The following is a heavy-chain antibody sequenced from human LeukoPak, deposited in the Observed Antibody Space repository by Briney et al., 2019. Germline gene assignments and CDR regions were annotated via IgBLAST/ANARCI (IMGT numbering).Heavy chain of an antibody. CDR1: GNNFTSYW. J-gene: IGHJ3*02. CDR2: TEPSDSYT. CDR3: ARGITMVRGGDDAFDI. D-gene: IGHD3-10*01. V-gene: IGHV5-10-1*01. Sequence: GEPLEISCQASGNNFTSYWISWVRPIPGKGLEWMGRTEPSDSYTNYSPSFQGHVTISADKSISTAYLQWSSLKASDTAMYYCARGITMVRGGDDAFDIWGQGTMVTVSS.